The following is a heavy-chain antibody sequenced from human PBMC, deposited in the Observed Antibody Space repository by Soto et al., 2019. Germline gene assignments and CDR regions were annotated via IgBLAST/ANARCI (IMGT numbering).Heavy chain of an antibody. CDR2: IDWDDDK. CDR3: ARLRYSSSWSYGVDV. V-gene: IGHV2-70*01. Sequence: SGPTLVNPTHTLALTSTFSGFSLITSGMCLSWIGQPAGKAMEWLALIDWDDDKYYSTSLKTRLTISTDTSKNQVVLTMTNMDPVDTATYYCARLRYSSSWSYGVDVWGQGTTVTVSS. CDR1: GFSLITSGMC. J-gene: IGHJ6*02. D-gene: IGHD6-13*01.